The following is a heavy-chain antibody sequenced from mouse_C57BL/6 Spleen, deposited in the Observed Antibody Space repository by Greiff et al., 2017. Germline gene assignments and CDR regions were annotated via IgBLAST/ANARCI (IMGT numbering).Heavy chain of an antibody. CDR1: GYTFTGYW. Sequence: QVQLQQSGAELMKPGASVKLSCKATGYTFTGYWLEWVKQRPGHGLEWIGELLPAGGGTNYNQKFKVKATFTADTSSNTAYMQLSSLTTEHSAIYYCARKGGSSPPYWYFDGWGTGTTVTVAS. D-gene: IGHD1-1*01. CDR2: LLPAGGGT. J-gene: IGHJ1*03. CDR3: ARKGGSSPPYWYFDG. V-gene: IGHV1-9*01.